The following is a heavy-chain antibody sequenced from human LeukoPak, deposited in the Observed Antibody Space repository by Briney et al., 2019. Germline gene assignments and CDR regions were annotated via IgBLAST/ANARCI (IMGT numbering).Heavy chain of an antibody. CDR2: IGIAGDT. V-gene: IGHV3-13*04. CDR3: VRGGSGWYYFDY. J-gene: IGHJ4*02. CDR1: GFTFTNYD. D-gene: IGHD6-19*01. Sequence: GGSLRLSCAASGFTFTNYDMHWVRQVTGKSLEWGSAIGIAGDTYYPGSVRGRFTISRENAKNSLYLQMNSLRDGDTAVYYCVRGGSGWYYFDYWGQGTLVTVSS.